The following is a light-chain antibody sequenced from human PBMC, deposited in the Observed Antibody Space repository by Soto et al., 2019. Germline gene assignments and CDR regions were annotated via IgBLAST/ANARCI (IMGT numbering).Light chain of an antibody. J-gene: IGKJ1*01. CDR1: QTISSW. V-gene: IGKV1-5*03. Sequence: DIQMTQSPSTLSGSVGDRVTITCRASQTISSWLAWYQQKPGKAPKLLIYKASTLKSGVPSRFSGSGSGTEFSLTNSSVQPDDFATYYCQHSNSYSEAFGQGTKVELK. CDR2: KAS. CDR3: QHSNSYSEA.